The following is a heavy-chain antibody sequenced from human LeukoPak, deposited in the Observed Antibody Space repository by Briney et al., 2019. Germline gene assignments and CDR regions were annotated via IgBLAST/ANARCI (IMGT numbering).Heavy chain of an antibody. CDR3: ARSPGSSSSRRDYYYMDV. CDR1: GGSISSYY. CDR2: IYYSGST. V-gene: IGHV4-59*01. Sequence: PSETLSLTCTVSGGSISSYYWSWIRQPPGKGLEWIGYIYYSGSTNYNPSLKSRVTISVDTSKNQFSLKLSSVTAADTAVYYCARSPGSSSSRRDYYYMDVWGKGTTVTVSS. D-gene: IGHD6-6*01. J-gene: IGHJ6*03.